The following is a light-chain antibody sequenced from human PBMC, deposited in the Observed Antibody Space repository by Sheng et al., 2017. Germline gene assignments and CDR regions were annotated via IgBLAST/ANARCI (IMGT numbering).Light chain of an antibody. CDR1: QSVLSSSNNKNY. CDR2: WAS. J-gene: IGKJ1*01. V-gene: IGKV4-1*01. Sequence: IVMTQSPDSLAVSLGERATINCKASQSVLSSSNNKNYLAWYQQKPGQPPELLIYWASTRESGVPDRFSGSGSGTDFTLTISSLQAEDVAVYYCQENYXIQTLGQGTKWKS. CDR3: QENYXIQT.